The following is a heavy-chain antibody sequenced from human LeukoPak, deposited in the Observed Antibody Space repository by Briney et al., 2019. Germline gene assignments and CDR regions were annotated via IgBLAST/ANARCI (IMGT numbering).Heavy chain of an antibody. V-gene: IGHV3-30*14. CDR3: ARGLRYSTGWYYFDY. CDR2: ISYGGSNE. CDR1: GFTFSSYV. J-gene: IGHJ4*02. D-gene: IGHD6-19*01. Sequence: PGGSLRLSCAASGFTFSSYVMHWVRQAPGKGLEWVAIISYGGSNEYYADSVKGRFTISRDNSKNTLYFQMNSLRADDTAIYYCARGLRYSTGWYYFDYWGQGTLVTVSS.